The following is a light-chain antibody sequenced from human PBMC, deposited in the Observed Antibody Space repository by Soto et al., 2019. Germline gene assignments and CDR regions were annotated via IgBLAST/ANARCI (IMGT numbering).Light chain of an antibody. Sequence: SITKKRTSSDVGGYNFVSWYQQHPGKAPKLMIYDVRNRPSGVSNRFSGSKSVNTASLTISGLQAEDEADYYCSSYTSISTYVFGTGTKVTVL. CDR2: DVR. CDR1: SSDVGGYNF. CDR3: SSYTSISTYV. V-gene: IGLV2-14*04. J-gene: IGLJ1*01.